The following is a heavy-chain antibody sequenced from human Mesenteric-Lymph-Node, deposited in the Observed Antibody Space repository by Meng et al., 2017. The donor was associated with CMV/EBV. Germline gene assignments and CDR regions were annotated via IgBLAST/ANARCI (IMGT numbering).Heavy chain of an antibody. Sequence: GGSLRLSCAVSGINVSGNYMSWVRQAPGKGLEWVSVHYTGDTTQYADSVKGRFTISRDNSKNTVHLQMNSLRAEDTAIYYCARVDFGGIQYWGQGTRVTVSS. V-gene: IGHV3-66*02. CDR2: HYTGDTT. CDR3: ARVDFGGIQY. CDR1: GINVSGNY. D-gene: IGHD3-3*01. J-gene: IGHJ4*02.